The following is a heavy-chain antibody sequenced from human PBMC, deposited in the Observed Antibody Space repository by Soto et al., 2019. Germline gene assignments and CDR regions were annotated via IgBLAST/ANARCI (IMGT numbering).Heavy chain of an antibody. CDR1: GGSISSGDYY. CDR3: ARGRGGANWFDP. CDR2: IYYSGST. V-gene: IGHV4-30-4*01. D-gene: IGHD3-16*01. Sequence: SETLSLTCTVCGGSISSGDYYWSWIRQPPGKGLEWIGYIYYSGSTYYNPSLKSRVTISVDTSKNQFSLKLSSVTAADTAVYYCARGRGGANWFDPWGQGTLVTVSS. J-gene: IGHJ5*02.